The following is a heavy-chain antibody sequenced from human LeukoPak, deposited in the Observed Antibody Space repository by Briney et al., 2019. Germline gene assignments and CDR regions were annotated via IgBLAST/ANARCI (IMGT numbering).Heavy chain of an antibody. Sequence: ASVKVSCKASGYTFTDNLLHWVRQAPGQGLEWMGWMNPKNGVTYYKRKFQGRVTMTRDTSISTAYMDLSGLASDDTAVYYCATIRSDYWGQGTLVTVSS. CDR2: MNPKNGVT. J-gene: IGHJ4*02. D-gene: IGHD3-10*01. V-gene: IGHV1-2*02. CDR1: GYTFTDNL. CDR3: ATIRSDY.